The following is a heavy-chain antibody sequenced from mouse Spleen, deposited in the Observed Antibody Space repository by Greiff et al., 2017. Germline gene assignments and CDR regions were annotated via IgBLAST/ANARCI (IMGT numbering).Heavy chain of an antibody. Sequence: QVQLQQSGAELVRPGASVTLSCKASGYTFTDYEMHWVKQTPVHGLEWIGAIDPETGGTAYNQKFKGKAILTADKSSSTAYMELRSLTSEDSAVYYCTYYRYDEFAYWGQGTLVTVSA. CDR3: TYYRYDEFAY. CDR1: GYTFTDYE. J-gene: IGHJ3*01. D-gene: IGHD2-14*01. V-gene: IGHV1-15*01. CDR2: IDPETGGT.